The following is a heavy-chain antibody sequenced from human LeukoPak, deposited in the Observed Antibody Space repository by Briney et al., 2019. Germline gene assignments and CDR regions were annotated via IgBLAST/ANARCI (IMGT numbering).Heavy chain of an antibody. CDR1: GGSISSYY. J-gene: IGHJ5*02. Sequence: PSETLSLTCTVSGGSISSYYWSWIRQPPGKGLEWIGSIYYSGSSFDNPALKSRVTISVDTSKNQFSLKLSSVTAADTAVYYCARYYDILTGYLGHWFDPWGQGTLVTVSS. CDR2: IYYSGSS. D-gene: IGHD3-9*01. V-gene: IGHV4-39*01. CDR3: ARYYDILTGYLGHWFDP.